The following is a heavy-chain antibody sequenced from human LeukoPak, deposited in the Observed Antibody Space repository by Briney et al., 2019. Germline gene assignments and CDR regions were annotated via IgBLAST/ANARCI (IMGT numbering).Heavy chain of an antibody. CDR3: ARANRYYDFWGGYHYYFDY. D-gene: IGHD3-3*01. CDR2: IGTAGDT. V-gene: IGHV3-13*01. Sequence: PGGSLRLSCAASGFTFSSCDMHWVRQATGKGLEWVSAIGTAGDTYYPGSVKGRFTISRENAKNSLYLQMNSLRAGDTAVYYCARANRYYDFWGGYHYYFDYWGQGTLVTVSS. CDR1: GFTFSSCD. J-gene: IGHJ4*02.